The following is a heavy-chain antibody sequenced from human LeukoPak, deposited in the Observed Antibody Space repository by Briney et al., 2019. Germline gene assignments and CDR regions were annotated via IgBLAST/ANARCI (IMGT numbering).Heavy chain of an antibody. CDR2: IFGSGRGT. Sequence: PGGSLRLSCAATGFTFNNYAMSWVRLAPGKGLEWVSAIFGSGRGTYHADSVKGRFSISRDNSKNTLYLQMNSLRAEDTAVYYCAREGPRGNSQFDYWGQGTLVTVSS. CDR3: AREGPRGNSQFDY. J-gene: IGHJ4*02. V-gene: IGHV3-23*01. CDR1: GFTFNNYA.